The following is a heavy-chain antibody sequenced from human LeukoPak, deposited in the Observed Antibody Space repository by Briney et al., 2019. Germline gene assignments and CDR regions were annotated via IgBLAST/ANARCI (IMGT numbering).Heavy chain of an antibody. Sequence: SETLSLTCAVYGGSFSGYYWSWIRQPPGKGLEWIGEINHSGSTNYNPSLKSRVTISVDTSKNQFSLKLSSVTAADTAVYYCARDLRGVRGDRWFDPWGQGTLVTVSS. CDR2: INHSGST. J-gene: IGHJ5*02. V-gene: IGHV4-34*09. CDR1: GGSFSGYY. D-gene: IGHD3-10*01. CDR3: ARDLRGVRGDRWFDP.